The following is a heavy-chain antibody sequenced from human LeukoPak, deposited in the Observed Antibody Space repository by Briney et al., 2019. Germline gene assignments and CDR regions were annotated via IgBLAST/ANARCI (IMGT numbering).Heavy chain of an antibody. CDR3: AREASITMICDF. V-gene: IGHV3-11*06. CDR2: ISTSGRYT. CDR1: GFTFSDYY. Sequence: GGSLRLSCAASGFTFSDYYMSWIRQAPGKGLEWVSYISTSGRYTNYTDSVKGRFTISRDNAKNSLFLQMNSLRAEDTAVYYCAREASITMICDFWGQGTLVTVSS. D-gene: IGHD3-22*01. J-gene: IGHJ4*02.